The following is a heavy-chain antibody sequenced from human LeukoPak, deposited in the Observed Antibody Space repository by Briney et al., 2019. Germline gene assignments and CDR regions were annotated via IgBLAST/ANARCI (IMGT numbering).Heavy chain of an antibody. V-gene: IGHV3-9*01. J-gene: IGHJ4*02. Sequence: GGSLRLSCAASGFTFSSYAMHWVRQAPGKGLEWVSGISWNSGSIGYADSVKGRFTISRDNAKNSLYLQMNSLRAEDTALYYCAKDSDSSGYYSLTFDYWGQGTLVTVSS. CDR1: GFTFSSYA. CDR2: ISWNSGSI. D-gene: IGHD3-22*01. CDR3: AKDSDSSGYYSLTFDY.